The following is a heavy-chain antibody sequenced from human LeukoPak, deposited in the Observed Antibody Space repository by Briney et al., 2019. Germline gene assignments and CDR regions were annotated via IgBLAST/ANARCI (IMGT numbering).Heavy chain of an antibody. Sequence: QPSETLSLTCTVSGDSISSTSYYWGWICQPPGKGLEWIGSIYYTGSTSYNPSLKSRVTMSIDTSKNQFSLKLSSVTAADTAVYYCARLSLLLWFGELRYNWFDPWGQGTLVTVSS. D-gene: IGHD3-10*01. CDR2: IYYTGST. J-gene: IGHJ5*02. CDR1: GDSISSTSYY. V-gene: IGHV4-39*01. CDR3: ARLSLLLWFGELRYNWFDP.